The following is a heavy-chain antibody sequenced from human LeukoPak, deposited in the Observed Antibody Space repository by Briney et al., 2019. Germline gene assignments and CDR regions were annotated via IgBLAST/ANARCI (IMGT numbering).Heavy chain of an antibody. CDR2: IKPKTDGETT. Sequence: PGGSLRLSCAASGFTFSSYAMHWVRQAPGKGLEWVGRIKPKTDGETTEYAAPVKDRSSISRDDSKSMMYLQMNSLKTEDTAVYYCITPLPYSAQGGQGTLVAVSS. CDR3: ITPLPYSAQ. D-gene: IGHD2-21*01. V-gene: IGHV3-15*07. J-gene: IGHJ4*02. CDR1: GFTFSSYA.